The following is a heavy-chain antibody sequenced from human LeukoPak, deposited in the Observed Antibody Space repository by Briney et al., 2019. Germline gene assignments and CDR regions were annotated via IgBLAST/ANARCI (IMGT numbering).Heavy chain of an antibody. CDR2: INPSGGST. J-gene: IGHJ6*02. Sequence: GASVKVSCKASGYTFTSYYMHWVRQAPGQGLEWMGIINPSGGSTSYAQKFQGRVTMTRDTSISTAYMELSRLRSDDTAVYYCAAENYYYYYGMDVWGQGTTVTVSS. CDR3: AAENYYYYYGMDV. V-gene: IGHV1-46*01. CDR1: GYTFTSYY.